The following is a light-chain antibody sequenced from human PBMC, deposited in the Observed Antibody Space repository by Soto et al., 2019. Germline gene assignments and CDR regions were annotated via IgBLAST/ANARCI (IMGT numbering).Light chain of an antibody. CDR1: QSVSSS. V-gene: IGKV3-15*01. J-gene: IGKJ4*01. Sequence: EIVMTQSPATLPVSPGEGATLSCRASQSVSSSLAWYQQKPGQAPRLLISGASTRATGIPARFSGSGSGTDFTLTISRLQSEDFAVYYCQQYKNWPLTFGGGTKVEIK. CDR3: QQYKNWPLT. CDR2: GAS.